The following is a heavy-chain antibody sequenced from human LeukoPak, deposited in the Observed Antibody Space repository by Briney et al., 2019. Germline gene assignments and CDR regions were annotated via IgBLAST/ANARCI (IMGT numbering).Heavy chain of an antibody. CDR1: GFTFSTYE. D-gene: IGHD4-17*01. CDR3: ARDATTELGTVYMDV. CDR2: ISTSGSSI. V-gene: IGHV3-48*03. Sequence: GGSLRLSCAASGFTFSTYEINWVRQAPGKELEWLSHISTSGSSIHYADSVKGRFTISRDNAKNSLYLQMNSLRVEDTAVYCARDATTELGTVYMDVWGKGTTVTISS. J-gene: IGHJ6*03.